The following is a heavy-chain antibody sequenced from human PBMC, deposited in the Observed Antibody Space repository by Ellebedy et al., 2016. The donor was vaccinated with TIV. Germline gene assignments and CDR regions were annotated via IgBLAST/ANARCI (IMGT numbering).Heavy chain of an antibody. CDR3: ARDMVVDGYNYGAFDI. D-gene: IGHD5-24*01. CDR1: GYSFTGYY. CDR2: INPKSGGT. J-gene: IGHJ3*02. V-gene: IGHV1-2*04. Sequence: ASVKVSCKASGYSFTGYYIHWVRQAPGQGLEWMGWINPKSGGTKYAQQIQGWVTMTRDTSTSTGYMEVTRLKSDDTAVYYCARDMVVDGYNYGAFDIWGQGTMVTVSS.